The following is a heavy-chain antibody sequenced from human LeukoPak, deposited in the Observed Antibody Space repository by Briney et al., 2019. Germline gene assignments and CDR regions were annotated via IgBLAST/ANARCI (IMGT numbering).Heavy chain of an antibody. Sequence: GGSLRLSCAASGFTFNSYWMHWVRQAPGKGLVWVSRLNSDGSSTSYADSVKGRFTISRDNAKNTLYLQMNSLRAEDTAVYYCARDREEYSSSWSVYYYYYYMDVWGKGTTVTVSS. D-gene: IGHD6-13*01. CDR2: LNSDGSST. J-gene: IGHJ6*03. CDR1: GFTFNSYW. V-gene: IGHV3-74*01. CDR3: ARDREEYSSSWSVYYYYYYMDV.